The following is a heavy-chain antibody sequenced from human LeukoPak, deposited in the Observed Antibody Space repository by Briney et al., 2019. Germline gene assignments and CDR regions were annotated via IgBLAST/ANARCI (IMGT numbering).Heavy chain of an antibody. J-gene: IGHJ4*02. CDR1: GFTFSTYA. Sequence: GGSLRLSCAASGFTFSTYAMSWVRQAPGKGLEWVSGISGTGGSTYYADSVRGRFTISRDNSKNTLYLQMNSLRAEDTAVYYCAREPHNYYDSSGYYNYFDYWGQGTLVTVSS. V-gene: IGHV3-23*01. D-gene: IGHD3-22*01. CDR2: ISGTGGST. CDR3: AREPHNYYDSSGYYNYFDY.